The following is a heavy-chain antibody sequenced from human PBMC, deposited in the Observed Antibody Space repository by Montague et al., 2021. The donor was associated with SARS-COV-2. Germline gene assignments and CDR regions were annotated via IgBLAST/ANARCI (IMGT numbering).Heavy chain of an antibody. CDR3: AKSSGSYGDYFDY. J-gene: IGHJ4*02. D-gene: IGHD1-26*01. Sequence: SLRLSCGASGFTFSSYAMSWVRQAPGKGLEWVSVIYSGGSSTFYXDSVKGRFTISRDKSKNTLYLQMNSLRAEDTAVYYCAKSSGSYGDYFDYWGQGTLVTVSS. CDR2: IYSGGSST. CDR1: GFTFSSYA. V-gene: IGHV3-23*03.